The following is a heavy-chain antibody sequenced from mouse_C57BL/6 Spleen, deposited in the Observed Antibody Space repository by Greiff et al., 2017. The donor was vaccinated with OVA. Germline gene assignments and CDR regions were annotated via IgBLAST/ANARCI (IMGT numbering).Heavy chain of an antibody. CDR3: ARDNHDYDWYFDV. CDR1: GFTFSSYA. CDR2: ISDGGSYT. J-gene: IGHJ1*03. V-gene: IGHV5-4*01. D-gene: IGHD2-4*01. Sequence: EVHLVESGGGLVKPGGSLKLSCAASGFTFSSYAMSWVRQTPEKRLEWVATISDGGSYTYYPDNVKGRFTISRDNAKNNLYLQMSHLKSEDTAMYYCARDNHDYDWYFDVWGTGTTVTVSS.